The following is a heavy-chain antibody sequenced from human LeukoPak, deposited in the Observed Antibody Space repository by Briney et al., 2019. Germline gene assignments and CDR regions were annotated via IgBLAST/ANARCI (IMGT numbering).Heavy chain of an antibody. CDR2: INPKSGGT. CDR1: GYTFTDYY. V-gene: IGHV1-2*02. CDR3: ARYNSGWPFDY. J-gene: IGHJ4*02. D-gene: IGHD6-19*01. Sequence: ASVKVSCKVSGYTFTDYYMHWVRQAPGQGLEWMGWINPKSGGTNYAQKFQGRVTMTRDTSISTAYMELSRLRSDDTAVYYCARYNSGWPFDYWGQGTLVTVSS.